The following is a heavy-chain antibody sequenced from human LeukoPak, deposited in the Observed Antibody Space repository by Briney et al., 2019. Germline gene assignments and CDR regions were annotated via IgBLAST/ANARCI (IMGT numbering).Heavy chain of an antibody. CDR2: IYYSGST. CDR3: ASDLYGSGSYYYY. CDR1: GGSISSSSYY. J-gene: IGHJ4*02. D-gene: IGHD3-10*01. Sequence: SETLSLTCTVSGGSISSSSYYWGWIRQPPGKGLEWIGSIYYSGSTYYNPSLKSRVTISVDTSKNQFSLKLSSVTAADTAVYYCASDLYGSGSYYYYWGQGTLVTVSS. V-gene: IGHV4-39*07.